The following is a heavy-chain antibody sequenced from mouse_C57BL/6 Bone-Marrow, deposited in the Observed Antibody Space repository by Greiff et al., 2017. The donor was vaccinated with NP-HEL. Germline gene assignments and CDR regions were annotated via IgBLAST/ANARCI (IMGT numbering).Heavy chain of an antibody. Sequence: VQLKESGPELVKPGASVKISCKASGYSFTGYYMHWVKQSHGNILDWIGYIYPYNGVSSYNQKFKGKATLTVDKSSSTAYMELRSLTSEDSSVYYCAGFRGVYAMDYWGQGTSVTVSS. J-gene: IGHJ4*01. CDR1: GYSFTGYY. CDR2: IYPYNGVS. CDR3: AGFRGVYAMDY. V-gene: IGHV1-31*01.